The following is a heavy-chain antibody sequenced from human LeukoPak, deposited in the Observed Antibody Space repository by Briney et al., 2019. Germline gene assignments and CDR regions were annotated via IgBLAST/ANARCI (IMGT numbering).Heavy chain of an antibody. CDR1: GGSISRYY. CDR2: IYYSGST. J-gene: IGHJ4*02. D-gene: IGHD1-1*01. CDR3: AIGATDTPYYFDY. Sequence: PSETLSLTCTVSGGSISRYYWSWIRQPPGKGLEWIGYIYYSGSTNYNPSLKSRVTISVDTSKNQFSLKLSSVTAADMAVYYCAIGATDTPYYFDYWGQGTLVTVSS. V-gene: IGHV4-59*08.